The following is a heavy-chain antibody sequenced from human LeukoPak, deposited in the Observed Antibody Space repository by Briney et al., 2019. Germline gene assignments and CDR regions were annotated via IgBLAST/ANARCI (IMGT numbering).Heavy chain of an antibody. CDR1: GGPFDGYY. D-gene: IGHD2-15*01. CDR2: IGHDGGT. J-gene: IGHJ4*02. Sequence: SETLSLTCAVYGGPFDGYYWTLVRQTPGKGLEWIGEIGHDGGTNYNPSLRSRVTVSIDTSKKQFSLKLSSVTAADTAVYYCARVPATVSRPCDSWGQGTLVTVSS. V-gene: IGHV4-34*01. CDR3: ARVPATVSRPCDS.